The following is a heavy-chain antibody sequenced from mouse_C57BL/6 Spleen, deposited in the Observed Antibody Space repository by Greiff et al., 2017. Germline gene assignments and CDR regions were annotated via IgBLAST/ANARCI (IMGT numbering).Heavy chain of an antibody. CDR2: IDPSESYT. CDR3: ARSDSNYGY. V-gene: IGHV1-59*01. CDR1: GYPFPSYW. D-gene: IGHD2-5*01. Sequence: QVQLQQPGAELVGPGTSVKLSCRASGYPFPSYWMHWVKQRPGQGLAWIGVIDPSESYTNYNQKFKGKATLTVDTSSSTAYMQLSSLTSEDSAVYYCARSDSNYGYWGQGTTLTVSS. J-gene: IGHJ2*01.